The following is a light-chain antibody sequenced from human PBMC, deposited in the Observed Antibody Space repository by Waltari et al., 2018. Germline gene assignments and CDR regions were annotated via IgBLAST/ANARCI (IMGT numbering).Light chain of an antibody. CDR3: QKYDSLPAT. CDR1: RSVIKY. V-gene: IGKV3-20*01. CDR2: HAS. J-gene: IGKJ1*01. Sequence: VLTQSPGTLSLSPGERATLSCRASRSVIKYLAWYQQKPGRAPRRLIYHASTRATGIPDRFSGSGSGTDFSLTISRLEPDDFAVYYCQKYDSLPATFGQGTRVEIK.